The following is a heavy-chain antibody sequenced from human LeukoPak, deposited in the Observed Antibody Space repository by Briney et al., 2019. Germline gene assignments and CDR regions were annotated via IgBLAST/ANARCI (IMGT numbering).Heavy chain of an antibody. J-gene: IGHJ4*02. Sequence: SVKVSCKASGGTFSSYAISWVRQAPGQGLEWMGRIIPILGIANYAQKFQGRVTITADKSTSTAYMELSSLRSEDTAVYYCARDLDSMVRGVMSASEDYWGQGTLVTVSS. D-gene: IGHD3-10*01. V-gene: IGHV1-69*04. CDR2: IIPILGIA. CDR3: ARDLDSMVRGVMSASEDY. CDR1: GGTFSSYA.